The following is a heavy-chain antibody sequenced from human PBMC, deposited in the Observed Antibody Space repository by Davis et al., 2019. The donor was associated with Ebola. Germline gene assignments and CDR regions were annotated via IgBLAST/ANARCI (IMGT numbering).Heavy chain of an antibody. CDR3: ARGSPVTVTGFYYLEY. J-gene: IGHJ4*02. Sequence: ASVKVSCKASGYTFTGNYMHWVRHAPGQGLEWMGWINPNSGGTKYAQKFQGRVTMTRDTSISTAYMELSSLRSDDTALYYCARGSPVTVTGFYYLEYWGQGTLVTVSS. CDR1: GYTFTGNY. V-gene: IGHV1-2*02. D-gene: IGHD4-17*01. CDR2: INPNSGGT.